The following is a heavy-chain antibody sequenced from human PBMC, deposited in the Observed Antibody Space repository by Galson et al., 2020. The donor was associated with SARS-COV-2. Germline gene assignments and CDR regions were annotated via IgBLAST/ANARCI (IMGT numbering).Heavy chain of an antibody. Sequence: SETLSLTCTVSGGSISSGGYYWSWIRQHPGKGLEWIGYIYYSGSTYYNPSLKSRVTISVDTSKNQFSLKLSSVTAADTAVYYCARDSRSITIFGVALVSYFDLWGRGTLVTVSS. D-gene: IGHD3-3*01. J-gene: IGHJ2*01. CDR2: IYYSGST. CDR1: GGSISSGGYY. V-gene: IGHV4-31*03. CDR3: ARDSRSITIFGVALVSYFDL.